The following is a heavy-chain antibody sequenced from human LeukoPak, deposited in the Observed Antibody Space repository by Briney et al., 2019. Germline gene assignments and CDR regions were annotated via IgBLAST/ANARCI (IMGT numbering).Heavy chain of an antibody. J-gene: IGHJ6*03. CDR2: ISGSGGST. CDR3: TTDSGDDMDV. V-gene: IGHV3-23*01. CDR1: GFTFSSYG. Sequence: GGSLRLSCAASGFTFSSYGMSWVRQAPGKGLEWVSAISGSGGSTYYADSVKGRFTISRDNSKNTLYLQIHSLKTEDSAVYYCTTDSGDDMDVWGKGTTVIVSS. D-gene: IGHD3-10*01.